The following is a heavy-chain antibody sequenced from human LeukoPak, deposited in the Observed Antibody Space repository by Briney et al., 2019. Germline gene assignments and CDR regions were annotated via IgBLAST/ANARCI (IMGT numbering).Heavy chain of an antibody. J-gene: IGHJ6*03. D-gene: IGHD6-19*01. V-gene: IGHV4-34*01. CDR2: INHSGST. CDR1: GGSFSGYY. Sequence: SETLSLTCAVYGGSFSGYYWSWIRQPPGKGLEWIGEINHSGSTNYNPSLKSRVTISVDTSKNQFSLKLSSVTAADTAVYYCARDAEAVAGTRRYYYYYMDVWGKGTTVTVSS. CDR3: ARDAEAVAGTRRYYYYYMDV.